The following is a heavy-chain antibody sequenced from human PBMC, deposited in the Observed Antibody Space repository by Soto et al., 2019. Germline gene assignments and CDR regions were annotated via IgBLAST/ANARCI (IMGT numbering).Heavy chain of an antibody. J-gene: IGHJ4*02. D-gene: IGHD2-15*01. Sequence: QITLKESGPTLVKPTQTLTLTCTFSGFSLSSSGVGVGWIRQPPGKALEWLTFIYWDDDKRYSPSLKSRLTLTKDASKNHVVLTLTTMDPVDTATYYCARLVVAGITYYFGSWGQGTLLTVSA. V-gene: IGHV2-5*02. CDR2: IYWDDDK. CDR3: ARLVVAGITYYFGS. CDR1: GFSLSSSGVG.